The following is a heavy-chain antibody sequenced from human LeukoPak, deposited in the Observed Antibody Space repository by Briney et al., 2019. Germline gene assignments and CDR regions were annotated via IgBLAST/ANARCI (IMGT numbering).Heavy chain of an antibody. CDR1: GGSISSYY. J-gene: IGHJ4*02. CDR3: AGHHPRNTVDF. V-gene: IGHV4-59*08. Sequence: SETLSLTCTVSGGSISSYYWSWIRQPPGKGLEWIAYISDIGSINYNPALKSRVTISLDTPKNQFSLKLSSVTAADTAVYYCAGHHPRNTVDFWGQGTLVTVSS. CDR2: ISDIGSI. D-gene: IGHD2/OR15-2a*01.